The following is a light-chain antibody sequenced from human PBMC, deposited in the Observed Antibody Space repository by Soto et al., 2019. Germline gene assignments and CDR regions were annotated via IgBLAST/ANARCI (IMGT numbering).Light chain of an antibody. CDR3: QQYGSSLLT. J-gene: IGKJ4*01. V-gene: IGKV3-20*01. Sequence: EIVLTQSPGTLSLSPGERAPLSCRASQSVSSSYLAWYQQKPGQAPRLLIYGASSRATGIPGRFSGSGSGTDFTLTISRLEPEDFAVYYCQQYGSSLLTFGGGTKVDIK. CDR1: QSVSSSY. CDR2: GAS.